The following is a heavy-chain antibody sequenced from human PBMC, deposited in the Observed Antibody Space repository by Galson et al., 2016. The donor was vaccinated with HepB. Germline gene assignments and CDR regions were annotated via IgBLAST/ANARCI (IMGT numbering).Heavy chain of an antibody. CDR1: GASISSGSHY. CDR3: ASPSNWEQNFDY. D-gene: IGHD7-27*01. Sequence: SETLSLTCSVSGASISSGSHYWTWIRQHPGKGLEWIGCISYSGNAYCNPSLKSRLTISVDTSKNQFSLKLSSVTAADTAVYYCASPSNWEQNFDYWGQGTLVTVSS. CDR2: ISYSGNA. J-gene: IGHJ4*02. V-gene: IGHV4-39*01.